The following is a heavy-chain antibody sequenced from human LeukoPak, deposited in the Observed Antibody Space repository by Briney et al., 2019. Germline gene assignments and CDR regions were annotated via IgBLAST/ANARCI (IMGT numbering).Heavy chain of an antibody. D-gene: IGHD3-10*01. J-gene: IGHJ5*02. V-gene: IGHV3-30*04. CDR2: ISYDGSNK. Sequence: GRSLRLSCAASGITFSSYAMHWVRQAPGKGLEWVAVISYDGSNKYYADSVKGRFTISRDNAKNALYLQMNSLRVEDMAVYYCARDLVVRGRWSWFDPRGQGTLVSVSS. CDR1: GITFSSYA. CDR3: ARDLVVRGRWSWFDP.